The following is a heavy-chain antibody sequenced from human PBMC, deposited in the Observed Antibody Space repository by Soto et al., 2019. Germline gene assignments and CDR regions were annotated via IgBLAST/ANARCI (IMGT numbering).Heavy chain of an antibody. CDR3: ARAGDSGSYFQH. CDR2: IWYDGSNK. J-gene: IGHJ1*01. Sequence: QVQLVESVGGVVQPGRSLRLSCAASGFTFSSYGMHWVRQAPGKGLEWVAVIWYDGSNKYYADSVKGRFTISRDNSKNTLYLQMNSLRAEDTAVYYCARAGDSGSYFQHWGQGTLVTVSS. CDR1: GFTFSSYG. V-gene: IGHV3-33*01. D-gene: IGHD1-26*01.